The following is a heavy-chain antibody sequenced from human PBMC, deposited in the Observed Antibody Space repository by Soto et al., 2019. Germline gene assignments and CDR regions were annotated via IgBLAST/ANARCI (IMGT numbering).Heavy chain of an antibody. CDR2: IGSSGSTI. V-gene: IGHV3-48*02. Sequence: GGSLRLSCAASGFTFSSYSMNWVRQAPGKGLEWVSSIGSSGSTIYYADFVKGRFTISRDNAKNSLYLQMNSLRDEDTAVYYCAREHCSGPALHAFWSQGTLVPVSS. D-gene: IGHD6-19*01. CDR1: GFTFSSYS. CDR3: AREHCSGPALHAF. J-gene: IGHJ1*01.